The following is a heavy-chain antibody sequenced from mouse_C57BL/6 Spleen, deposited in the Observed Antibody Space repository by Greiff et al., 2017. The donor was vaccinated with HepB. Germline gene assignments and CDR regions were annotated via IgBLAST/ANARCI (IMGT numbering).Heavy chain of an antibody. J-gene: IGHJ2*01. V-gene: IGHV1-72*01. CDR3: ASYYYGSSLSYYFDY. CDR1: GYTFTSYW. Sequence: VQLQQPGAELVKPGASVKLSCKASGYTFTSYWMHWVKQRPGRGLEWIGRIDPNSGGTKYNEKFKSKATLTVDKPSSTAYMPLSSLTSEDSAVYYCASYYYGSSLSYYFDYWGQGTTLTVSS. CDR2: IDPNSGGT. D-gene: IGHD1-1*01.